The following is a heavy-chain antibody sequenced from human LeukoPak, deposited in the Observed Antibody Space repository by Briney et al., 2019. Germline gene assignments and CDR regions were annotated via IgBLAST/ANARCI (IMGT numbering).Heavy chain of an antibody. Sequence: GGSLRLSCAASGFTFSNYAMNWVRQAPGRGLEWVSGISGSDRSTKFADSVKGRFTIFRDNSKNTLYLQMSSLRAEDTAVYYCAKGYSSSWYGDFDYWGQGTLVTVSS. CDR1: GFTFSNYA. CDR3: AKGYSSSWYGDFDY. D-gene: IGHD6-13*01. V-gene: IGHV3-23*01. CDR2: ISGSDRST. J-gene: IGHJ4*02.